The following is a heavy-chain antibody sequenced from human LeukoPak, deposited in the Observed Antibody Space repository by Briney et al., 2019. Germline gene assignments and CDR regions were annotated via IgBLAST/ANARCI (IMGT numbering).Heavy chain of an antibody. V-gene: IGHV3-48*04. CDR2: ISDSSITM. Sequence: GGSLRLSCAASGFTFSSHNMVWVRQPPGKGLEWISYISDSSITMYYADSVKGRFTISRDNAKNSLFLQMNSLRGEDTAVYYCARDGGFCSGGFCYRLFDPWGQGTLVTVS. CDR3: ARDGGFCSGGFCYRLFDP. D-gene: IGHD2-15*01. CDR1: GFTFSSHN. J-gene: IGHJ5*02.